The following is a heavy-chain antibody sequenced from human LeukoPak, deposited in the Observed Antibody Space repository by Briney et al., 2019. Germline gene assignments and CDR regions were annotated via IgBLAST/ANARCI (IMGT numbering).Heavy chain of an antibody. CDR3: ASHYYDSSGYVWFDP. Sequence: GASVKVSCKASGYTFTSYAMLWVRQAPGQRLEWMGWINAGNGNTKYSQKFQGRVTITRDTSASTAYMELSSLRSEDTAVYYCASHYYDSSGYVWFDPWGQGTLVTVSS. CDR2: INAGNGNT. J-gene: IGHJ5*02. V-gene: IGHV1-3*01. D-gene: IGHD3-22*01. CDR1: GYTFTSYA.